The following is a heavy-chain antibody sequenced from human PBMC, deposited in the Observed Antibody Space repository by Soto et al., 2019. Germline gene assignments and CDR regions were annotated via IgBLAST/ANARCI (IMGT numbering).Heavy chain of an antibody. J-gene: IGHJ1*01. D-gene: IGHD2-21*02. V-gene: IGHV1-69*13. CDR1: GGTFSSYA. CDR2: IIPIFGTA. Sequence: SVKVSCKASGGTFSSYAISWVRQAPGQGLEWMGGIIPIFGTANYAQKFQGRVTITANESTSTAYMELSSLRSEDTAVYYCARGALAYCGGDCYRQYFQHWGQGTLVTVSS. CDR3: ARGALAYCGGDCYRQYFQH.